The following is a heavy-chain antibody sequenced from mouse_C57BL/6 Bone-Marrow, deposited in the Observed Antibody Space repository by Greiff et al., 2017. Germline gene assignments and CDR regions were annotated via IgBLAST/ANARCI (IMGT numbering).Heavy chain of an antibody. Sequence: VQLQQSGAELARPGASVKLSCKASGYTFTSYGISWVKQRTGQGLEWIGEIYPRSGNTYYNEKFKGKATLTADKSSSTAYMELRSLTSEDSAVYFCARGTYDSNRGSMDYWGQGTSVTVSS. CDR1: GYTFTSYG. J-gene: IGHJ4*01. V-gene: IGHV1-81*01. CDR2: IYPRSGNT. CDR3: ARGTYDSNRGSMDY. D-gene: IGHD2-5*01.